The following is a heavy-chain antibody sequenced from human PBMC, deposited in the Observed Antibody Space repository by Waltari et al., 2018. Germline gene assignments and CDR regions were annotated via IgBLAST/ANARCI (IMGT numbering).Heavy chain of an antibody. Sequence: QVQLQESGPGLVKPSETLSLTCTVSGGSISSYYWSWIRQPAGKGLEWIGRIYTSGSTNSNPSLKSRVTMSVDTSKNQFSLKLSSVTAADTAVYYCARGPPNCSGGSCYLIGWFDPWGQGTLVTVSS. V-gene: IGHV4-4*07. D-gene: IGHD2-15*01. J-gene: IGHJ5*02. CDR2: IYTSGST. CDR1: GGSISSYY. CDR3: ARGPPNCSGGSCYLIGWFDP.